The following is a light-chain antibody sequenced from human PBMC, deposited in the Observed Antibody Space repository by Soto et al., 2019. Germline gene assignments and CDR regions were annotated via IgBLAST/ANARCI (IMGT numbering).Light chain of an antibody. CDR3: MQALQSPPT. CDR2: MGS. J-gene: IGKJ1*01. Sequence: DIVLTQSQDSLAVSLGGSSALNFSSSWTVVYSSNNKNYLAWYLQKPGHSPQLLIYMGSNRSSGVPDRFSGSGSGTDFTLKISKVEAEDIGVYYCMQALQSPPTFGQGTKV. V-gene: IGKV4-1*01. CDR1: WTVVYSSNNKNY.